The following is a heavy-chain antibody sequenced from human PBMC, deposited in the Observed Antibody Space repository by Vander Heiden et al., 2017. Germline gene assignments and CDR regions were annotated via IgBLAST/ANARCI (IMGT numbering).Heavy chain of an antibody. J-gene: IGHJ4*02. CDR3: AKGSSGWTPFDY. D-gene: IGHD6-19*01. Sequence: EVQLVESGGGLVQPGRSLRLSCAASGSTFDDYAMHWVRQAPGKGLEWVSGISWNSGSIGYADSVKGRFTISRDNAKNSLYLQMNSLRAEDTALYYCAKGSSGWTPFDYWGQGTLVTVSS. CDR1: GSTFDDYA. V-gene: IGHV3-9*01. CDR2: ISWNSGSI.